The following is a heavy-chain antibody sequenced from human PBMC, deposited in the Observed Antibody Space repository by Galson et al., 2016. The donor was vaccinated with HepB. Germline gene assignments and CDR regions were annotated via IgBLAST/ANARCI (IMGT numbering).Heavy chain of an antibody. Sequence: SETLSLTCAVYGGSFSNYYWTWVRQPPGKGLEWIGEISHTGDTNYHPSLKSRVTTSVDMSKNQVSLRLTSVTAADTAVYFCARAQWIHLSLRGDYGLDVWGPGTTVIVSS. D-gene: IGHD5-18*01. CDR1: GGSFSNYY. CDR3: ARAQWIHLSLRGDYGLDV. CDR2: ISHTGDT. V-gene: IGHV4-34*01. J-gene: IGHJ6*02.